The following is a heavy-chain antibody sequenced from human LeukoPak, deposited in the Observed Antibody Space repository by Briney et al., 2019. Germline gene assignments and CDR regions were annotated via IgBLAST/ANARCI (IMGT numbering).Heavy chain of an antibody. CDR3: AKATGVGSGHNRGAFDI. J-gene: IGHJ3*02. V-gene: IGHV3-30*18. CDR1: GFTFSSYG. Sequence: GRALRLSCAASGFTFSSYGMHWVRQAPGKGLEWVAVISYDGSNKYYADSVKGRFTISRDNSKNTLYLQMNSLSAEDTAVYCCAKATGVGSGHNRGAFDIWGQGTMVTVSS. CDR2: ISYDGSNK. D-gene: IGHD2-15*01.